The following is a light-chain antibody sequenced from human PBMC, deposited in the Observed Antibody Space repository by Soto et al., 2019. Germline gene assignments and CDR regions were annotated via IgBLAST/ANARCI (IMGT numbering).Light chain of an antibody. CDR3: QQYGSSPLYT. V-gene: IGKV3-20*01. J-gene: IGKJ2*01. CDR2: GAS. Sequence: EIVLTQSPGTLSLSPGEIATLSFSASQSVSSSYLAWYQQKPGQAPRLLIYGASSRATGIPDRFSGSGSGTDFTLTISRLEPEDFAVYYCQQYGSSPLYTFGQGTKVDIK. CDR1: QSVSSSY.